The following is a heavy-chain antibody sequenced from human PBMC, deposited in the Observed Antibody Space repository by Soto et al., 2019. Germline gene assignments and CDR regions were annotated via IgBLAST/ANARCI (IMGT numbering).Heavy chain of an antibody. Sequence: GASVKVSCKASGGTFSSYTISWVRQAPGQGLEWMGRIIPILGIANYAQKFQGRVTITADKSTSTAYMELSSLRSEDTAVYYCAREPPRAIVATIGDYYYYYYMDVWGKGTTVTVSS. CDR3: AREPPRAIVATIGDYYYYYYMDV. CDR1: GGTFSSYT. J-gene: IGHJ6*03. D-gene: IGHD5-12*01. CDR2: IIPILGIA. V-gene: IGHV1-69*04.